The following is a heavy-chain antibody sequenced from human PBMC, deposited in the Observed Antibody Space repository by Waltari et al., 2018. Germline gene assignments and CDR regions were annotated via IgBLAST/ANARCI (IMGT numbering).Heavy chain of an antibody. V-gene: IGHV3-7*01. CDR2: IKQDGSEK. CDR3: ARDRGEWELSPFDY. J-gene: IGHJ4*02. D-gene: IGHD1-26*01. Sequence: EVQLVESGGGLVQPGGSLRLSCAASGFTFSSYWMSWVRQAPGKGLEWVANIKQDGSEKYYVDSVKGRFTISRDNAKNSLYLQMNSLRAEDTAVYYCARDRGEWELSPFDYWGQGTLVTVSS. CDR1: GFTFSSYW.